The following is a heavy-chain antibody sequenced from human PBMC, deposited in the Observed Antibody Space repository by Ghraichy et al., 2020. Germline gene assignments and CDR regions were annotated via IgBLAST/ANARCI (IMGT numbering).Heavy chain of an antibody. CDR1: GFSVSSNY. V-gene: IGHV3-53*01. CDR2: IYSGGAT. J-gene: IGHJ5*02. Sequence: GGSLRLSCAASGFSVSSNYLTWVRQAPGKGLEWVSDIYSGGATYYADFLKGRFTISRDGSKKKLFLQMNSLRVEDTAIYYCARADKAMPGWLDAWGQGTLVTVSS. CDR3: ARADKAMPGWLDA. D-gene: IGHD2-2*01.